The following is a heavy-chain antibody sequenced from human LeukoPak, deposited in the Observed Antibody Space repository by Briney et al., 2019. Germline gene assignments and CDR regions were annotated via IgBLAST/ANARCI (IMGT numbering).Heavy chain of an antibody. D-gene: IGHD3-22*01. CDR2: IYYSGRT. J-gene: IGHJ4*02. CDR1: GGSISSYY. V-gene: IGHV4-59*01. Sequence: PSETLSLTCTVPGGSISSYYWSWIRQPPGKGLEWIGNIYYSGRTNYNPSLKSRATISVDTSKNQFSLKLSSVTAADTAVYYCARGGYYYDSNPFDYWGQGTLVTVSS. CDR3: ARGGYYYDSNPFDY.